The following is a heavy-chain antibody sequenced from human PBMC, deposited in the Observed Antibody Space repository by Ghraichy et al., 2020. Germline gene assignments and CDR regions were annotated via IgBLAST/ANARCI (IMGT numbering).Heavy chain of an antibody. V-gene: IGHV3-23*01. CDR1: GFTFSSYA. Sequence: GGSLRLSCVASGFTFSSYAMSWVRQTPGKGLNWVSAVSGGDRRTYYADSVKGRFTISRDNSKNTLYLQMNSLRAEDTAVYYCAKDLSSYYGSGSYWAAFDIWGQGTMVTVSS. CDR2: VSGGDRRT. CDR3: AKDLSSYYGSGSYWAAFDI. D-gene: IGHD3-10*01. J-gene: IGHJ3*02.